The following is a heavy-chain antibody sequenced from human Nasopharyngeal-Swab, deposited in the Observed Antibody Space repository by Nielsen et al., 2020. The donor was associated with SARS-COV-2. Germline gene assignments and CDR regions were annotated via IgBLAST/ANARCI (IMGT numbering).Heavy chain of an antibody. Sequence: GGSLRLSCVASGFTYDDYAIHWVRQAPGKGLEWVSGITWNSGIGYTDSVKGRFTISRDNAKNTLYLQMTSLRVEDTAVYYCARMGATYYVNVWGSFRYDYWGQGTLVTVSS. D-gene: IGHD3-16*02. V-gene: IGHV3-9*01. J-gene: IGHJ4*02. CDR1: GFTYDDYA. CDR3: ARMGATYYVNVWGSFRYDY. CDR2: ITWNSGI.